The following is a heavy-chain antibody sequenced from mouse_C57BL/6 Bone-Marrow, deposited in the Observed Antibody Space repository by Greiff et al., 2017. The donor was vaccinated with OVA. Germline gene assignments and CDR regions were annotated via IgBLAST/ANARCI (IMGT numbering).Heavy chain of an antibody. Sequence: VHVKQSGPELVKPGASVKMSCKASGYTFTDYNMHWVKQSHGKSLEWIGYINPNNGGTSYNQKFKGKATLTVNKSSSTAYMELRSLTSEDSAVYYCARYWYGSSFDYWGQGTTLTVSS. D-gene: IGHD1-1*01. CDR3: ARYWYGSSFDY. CDR1: GYTFTDYN. CDR2: INPNNGGT. V-gene: IGHV1-22*01. J-gene: IGHJ2*01.